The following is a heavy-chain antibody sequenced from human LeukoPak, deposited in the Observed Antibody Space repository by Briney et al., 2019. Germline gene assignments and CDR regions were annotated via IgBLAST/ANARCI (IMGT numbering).Heavy chain of an antibody. D-gene: IGHD1-26*01. CDR2: ISGYNGDT. CDR3: ARALGLGVPHD. Sequence: ASVKVSCKASGGTFSSYAISWVRQAPGQGLEWMGWISGYNGDTNYAQKFQGRVTMTTDTSADTAYMELRSLRSDDTAVYYCARALGLGVPHDWGPGSLITVSS. CDR1: GGTFSSYA. J-gene: IGHJ4*02. V-gene: IGHV1-18*01.